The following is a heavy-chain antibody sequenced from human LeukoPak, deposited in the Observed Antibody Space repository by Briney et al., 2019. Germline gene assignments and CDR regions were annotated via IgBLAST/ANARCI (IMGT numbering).Heavy chain of an antibody. CDR1: GFTFSSYA. J-gene: IGHJ4*02. Sequence: PGGSLRLSCAASGFTFSSYAMSWVRQAPGKGLEWVSAISGSGGSTYYADSVKGRFTISRDNSKNTPYLQMNSLRAEDTAVYYCVRGMVRGDFWGQGTLVTVSS. CDR2: ISGSGGST. V-gene: IGHV3-23*01. D-gene: IGHD3-10*01. CDR3: VRGMVRGDF.